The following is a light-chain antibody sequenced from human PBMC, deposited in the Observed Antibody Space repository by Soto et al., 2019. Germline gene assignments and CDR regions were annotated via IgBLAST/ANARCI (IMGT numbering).Light chain of an antibody. V-gene: IGKV3-20*01. J-gene: IGKJ1*01. Sequence: DIVLTQSPGTLSLSPGERATLSCRASQSVSSSYVAWYQQKPGQAPRVLIYGAFGRATGIPDRFSGRGSGTDFTLTISRLEPEDFAVYYCQQYNNWPQTFGQGTKVEIK. CDR3: QQYNNWPQT. CDR1: QSVSSSY. CDR2: GAF.